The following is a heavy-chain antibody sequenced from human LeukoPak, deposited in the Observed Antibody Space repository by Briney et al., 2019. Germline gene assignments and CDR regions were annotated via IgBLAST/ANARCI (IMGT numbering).Heavy chain of an antibody. Sequence: GGSLRLSCAASGFTLNNYPMHWVRQAPGKGLEWVAFILSDGSSKHYADAVKGRFTISRDNSKNTLYLQMNSLRVEDTAVYYCTKEDGQPGDYRGQGTLVTVSS. CDR2: ILSDGSSK. CDR1: GFTLNNYP. V-gene: IGHV3-30-3*01. J-gene: IGHJ4*02. D-gene: IGHD5-24*01. CDR3: TKEDGQPGDY.